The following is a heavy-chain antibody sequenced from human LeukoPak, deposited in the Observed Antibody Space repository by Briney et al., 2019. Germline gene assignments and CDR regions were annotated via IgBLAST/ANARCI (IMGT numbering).Heavy chain of an antibody. Sequence: SETLSLTCAVSGGPFSGYFWSWLRQSSGKGLEWIGEIHNSGTTNYNPSLNSRVTTSEDTSKNQFYLNLSSVTAADTAVYYCARRYYYNLGSFPFDFWGQGTLVTVSS. V-gene: IGHV4-34*01. CDR1: GGPFSGYF. CDR2: IHNSGTT. CDR3: ARRYYYNLGSFPFDF. J-gene: IGHJ4*02. D-gene: IGHD3-10*01.